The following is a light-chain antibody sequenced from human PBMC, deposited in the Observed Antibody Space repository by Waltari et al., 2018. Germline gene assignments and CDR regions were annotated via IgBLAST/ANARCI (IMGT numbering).Light chain of an antibody. CDR2: AAS. J-gene: IGKJ1*01. CDR3: QQSYSAPWT. CDR1: QSIRTF. V-gene: IGKV1-39*01. Sequence: DIQMTQSPSSLSASVGDRVTIPCRASQSIRTFLNWYQQKPGKAPKFLIYAASNLQSGVPSRFSGSGSGTDFTLTISSLQPEDFATYFCQQSYSAPWTFGHGTKVEIE.